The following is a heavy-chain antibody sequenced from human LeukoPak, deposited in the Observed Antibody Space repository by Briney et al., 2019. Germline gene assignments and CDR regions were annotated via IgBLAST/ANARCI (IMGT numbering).Heavy chain of an antibody. J-gene: IGHJ5*02. D-gene: IGHD3-10*01. V-gene: IGHV1-2*02. CDR2: INPNSGGT. CDR3: ARDLGTMVRGVIRDYIGLDWFDP. Sequence: ASVKVSCKASGYTFTGYYMHWVRQAPGQGLEWTGWINPNSGGTNYAQKFQGRVTMTRDTSISTAYMELSRLRSDDTAVYYCARDLGTMVRGVIRDYIGLDWFDPWGQGTLVTVSS. CDR1: GYTFTGYY.